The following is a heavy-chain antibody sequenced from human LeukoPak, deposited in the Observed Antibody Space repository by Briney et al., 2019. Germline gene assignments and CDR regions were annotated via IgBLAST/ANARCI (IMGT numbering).Heavy chain of an antibody. J-gene: IGHJ4*02. D-gene: IGHD3-16*01. CDR3: AKRLLGGGGGD. V-gene: IGHV3-48*04. CDR2: ISSSSDNI. Sequence: GGSLRLSCAASGFTFSSYSMNWVRQAPGKGLEWVSYISSSSDNIVYADSVKGRSTISRDNAKNSLYLQMNSLRAEDTAVYYWAKRLLGGGGGDWGQGTLVTVSS. CDR1: GFTFSSYS.